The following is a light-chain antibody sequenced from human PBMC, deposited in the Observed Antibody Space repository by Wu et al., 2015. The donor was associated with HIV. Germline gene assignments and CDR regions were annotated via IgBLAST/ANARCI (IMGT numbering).Light chain of an antibody. CDR2: AAS. V-gene: IGKV1-8*01. Sequence: AIRMTQSPSSLPASTGDRVTITCRASQGISSYLAWYQQKPGKAPKLLMFAASTLQDGVPSRFGGSGSGTDFTLTISCLQSEDFATYSCQQYYSYPFTFGGGTKVEIK. CDR1: QGISSY. J-gene: IGKJ4*01. CDR3: QQYYSYPFT.